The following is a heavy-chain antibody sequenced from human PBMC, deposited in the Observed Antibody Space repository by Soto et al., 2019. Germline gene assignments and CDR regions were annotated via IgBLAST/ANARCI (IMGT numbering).Heavy chain of an antibody. CDR2: MNPNSGNT. D-gene: IGHD6-19*01. CDR3: AREGLYGSIQDNTFDI. V-gene: IGHV1-8*01. CDR1: GYTFNRHD. Sequence: QVQLVQSGAEVKRSGASVRISCKASGYTFNRHDINWVRQATGQGPEWIGWMNPNSGNTGYAQKFQGRVTMTRDSSITTAYMDLISLTSEDTAIYYCAREGLYGSIQDNTFDIWGQGTMVSVSS. J-gene: IGHJ3*02.